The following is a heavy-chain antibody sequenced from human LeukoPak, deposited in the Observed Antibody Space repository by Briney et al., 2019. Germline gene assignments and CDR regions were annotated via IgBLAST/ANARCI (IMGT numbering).Heavy chain of an antibody. Sequence: ASVKVSCKASGYTFTSYYMHWVRQAPGQGLEWMGIINPSGGSTSYAQKFQGRVTMTRDMSTSTVYMELSSLRSEDTAVYYCARDRVGYSSSSYYYYYMDVWGKGTTVTVSS. J-gene: IGHJ6*03. CDR1: GYTFTSYY. CDR3: ARDRVGYSSSSYYYYYMDV. V-gene: IGHV1-46*01. D-gene: IGHD6-6*01. CDR2: INPSGGST.